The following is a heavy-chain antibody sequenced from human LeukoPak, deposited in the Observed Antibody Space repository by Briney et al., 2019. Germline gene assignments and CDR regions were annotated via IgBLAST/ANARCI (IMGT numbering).Heavy chain of an antibody. J-gene: IGHJ4*02. Sequence: PGGSLRLSCAAAGFTFSRYWMSWVREAPGKGLEWVANIKQEGSEKYYVDSVKGRFTISQDNAKNSLYLQMNSLRAEDTAVYYCARLIVGAIDSWGQGTLVTVSS. D-gene: IGHD1-26*01. CDR3: ARLIVGAIDS. CDR1: GFTFSRYW. CDR2: IKQEGSEK. V-gene: IGHV3-7*01.